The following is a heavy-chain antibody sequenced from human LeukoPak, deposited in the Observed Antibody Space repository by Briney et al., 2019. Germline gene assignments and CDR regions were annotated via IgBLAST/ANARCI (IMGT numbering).Heavy chain of an antibody. J-gene: IGHJ6*03. CDR1: GFIFSNYW. CDR3: ARADYYDSSGYYNYYYYYMDV. V-gene: IGHV3-7*01. D-gene: IGHD3-22*01. CDR2: IKQDGSET. Sequence: GGSLRLSCATSGFIFSNYWMSWVRQAPGKGLEWVANIKQDGSETYYVDSVKGRFTISRDDAKNSLYLQMNSLRAEDTAVYYCARADYYDSSGYYNYYYYYMDVWGKGTTVTISS.